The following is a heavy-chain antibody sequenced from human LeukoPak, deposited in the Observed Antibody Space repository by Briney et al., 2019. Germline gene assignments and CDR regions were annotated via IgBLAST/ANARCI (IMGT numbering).Heavy chain of an antibody. CDR1: GGSISSDGYY. Sequence: PSETLSLTCTVSGGSISSDGYYWSWIRQHPGKGLEWIGYIYYSGSTYYNPSLKSRITISVDTSQNQFSLKLSSVTAAGTAVYYCARIYDSSGYPLDYWGQGTLVTVSS. CDR2: IYYSGST. D-gene: IGHD3-22*01. CDR3: ARIYDSSGYPLDY. J-gene: IGHJ4*02. V-gene: IGHV4-31*03.